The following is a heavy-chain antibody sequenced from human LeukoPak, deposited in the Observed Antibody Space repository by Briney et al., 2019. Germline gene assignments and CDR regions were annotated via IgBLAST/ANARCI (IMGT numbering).Heavy chain of an antibody. CDR2: IIPIFGTA. J-gene: IGHJ5*02. CDR1: GGTFSSYA. CDR3: ARAWQLVDWFDP. V-gene: IGHV1-69*05. Sequence: SVTVSCKASGGTFSSYAISWVRQAPGQGLEWMGGIIPIFGTANYAQKFQGRVTITTDESTSTAYMELSSLRSEDTAVYYCARAWQLVDWFDPWGQGTLVTVSS. D-gene: IGHD6-6*01.